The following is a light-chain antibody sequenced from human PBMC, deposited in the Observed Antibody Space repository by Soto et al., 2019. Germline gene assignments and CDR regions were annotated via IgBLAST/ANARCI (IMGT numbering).Light chain of an antibody. CDR1: SGHSSYA. CDR3: QTWGTGIQV. J-gene: IGLJ1*01. CDR2: LTSDGSH. V-gene: IGLV4-69*01. Sequence: QLVLTQSPSASASLGASVKLTCTLSSGHSSYAIAWHQQQPEKGPRYLMKLTSDGSHYKGGGIPDRFSGSSSGTEPYLTISSLQSEDEADYYCQTWGTGIQVFGTGTKLTVL.